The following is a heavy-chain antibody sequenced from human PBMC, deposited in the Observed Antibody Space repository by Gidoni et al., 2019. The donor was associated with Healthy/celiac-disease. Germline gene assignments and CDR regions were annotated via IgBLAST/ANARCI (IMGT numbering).Heavy chain of an antibody. J-gene: IGHJ3*02. CDR1: GYTFTSYY. D-gene: IGHD3-22*01. Sequence: QVQLVQSGAEVKKPGASVKVSCKASGYTFTSYYMHWVRQAPGQGLEWMGIINPSGGSTSYAQKFQGRVTMTRDTSTSTVYMELSVLRSEDTAVYYCARDPRYYDSSGYPDDIWGQGTMVTVSS. CDR3: ARDPRYYDSSGYPDDI. V-gene: IGHV1-46*01. CDR2: INPSGGST.